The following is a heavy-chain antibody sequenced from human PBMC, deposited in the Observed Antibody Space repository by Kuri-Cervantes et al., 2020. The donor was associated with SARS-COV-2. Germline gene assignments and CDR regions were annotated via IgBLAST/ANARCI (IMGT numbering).Heavy chain of an antibody. J-gene: IGHJ6*02. CDR1: GGSFSGYY. D-gene: IGHD3-3*01. CDR3: AKLGGGDYDFWSGYSDYYYGMDV. CDR2: ISGSGGST. V-gene: IGHV3-23*01. Sequence: ETLSLTCAVYGGSFSGYYWSWVRQASGKGLEWVSAISGSGGSTYYADSVKGRFTISRDNSKNTLYLQMNSLRAEDTSVYYCAKLGGGDYDFWSGYSDYYYGMDVWGQGTTVTVSS.